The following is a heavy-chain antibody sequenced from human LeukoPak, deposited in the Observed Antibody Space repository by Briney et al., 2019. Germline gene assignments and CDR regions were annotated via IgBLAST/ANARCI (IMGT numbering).Heavy chain of an antibody. CDR1: GFTFSSYA. Sequence: GGSLRLSCAASGFTFSSYAMHWVRQAPGKGLEWVAVISYDGSNKYYADSVKGRFTISRDNSKNTLYLQMNSLRAEDTAVYYCAKEGIAVAGKGGVAYFQHWGQGTLVTVSS. J-gene: IGHJ1*01. CDR2: ISYDGSNK. D-gene: IGHD6-19*01. V-gene: IGHV3-30-3*01. CDR3: AKEGIAVAGKGGVAYFQH.